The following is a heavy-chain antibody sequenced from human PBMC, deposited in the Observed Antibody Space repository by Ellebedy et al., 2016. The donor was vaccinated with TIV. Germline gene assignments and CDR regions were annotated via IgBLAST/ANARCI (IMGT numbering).Heavy chain of an antibody. CDR3: ATDGSYGDHLFPQHAFTT. J-gene: IGHJ3*02. V-gene: IGHV3-7*01. D-gene: IGHD4-17*01. CDR1: GFSFSSYW. Sequence: GESLKISCAASGFSFSSYWMSWVRQAPGKGLEWVANMRQDGGDKYYVESVRGRFTISRDNAKNSLYLHMNSLRAEDTAVYYCATDGSYGDHLFPQHAFTTWGQGTMVSVSS. CDR2: MRQDGGDK.